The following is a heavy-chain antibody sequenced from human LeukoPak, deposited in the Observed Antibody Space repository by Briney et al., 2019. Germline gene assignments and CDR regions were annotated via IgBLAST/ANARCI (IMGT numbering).Heavy chain of an antibody. CDR2: IYYSGST. D-gene: IGHD3-9*01. J-gene: IGHJ4*02. CDR1: GGSISSSSYY. Sequence: SETLSLTCTVSGGSISSSSYYWGWIRQPPGKGLEWMGSIYYSGSTYYNPSLKSRVTISVDTSKNQFSLKLSSVTAADMAVYYCARADYDILTGYYLTYYFDYWGQGTLVTVSS. CDR3: ARADYDILTGYYLTYYFDY. V-gene: IGHV4-39*07.